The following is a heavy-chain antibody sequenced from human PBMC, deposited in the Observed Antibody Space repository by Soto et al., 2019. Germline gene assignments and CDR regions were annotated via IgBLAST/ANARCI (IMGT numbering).Heavy chain of an antibody. J-gene: IGHJ6*02. Sequence: GGSLRLSCAASGFTCRSYALHWVRQAPGKGLEWVAVISSDGSNEYYADSVKGRFTISRDNSKNTLYLQMNSLRAEDTAVYYCARDRGGFYSHYSYYGMDVCGPAPTVTVSS. D-gene: IGHD2-21*01. CDR3: ARDRGGFYSHYSYYGMDV. CDR1: GFTCRSYA. V-gene: IGHV3-30-3*01. CDR2: ISSDGSNE.